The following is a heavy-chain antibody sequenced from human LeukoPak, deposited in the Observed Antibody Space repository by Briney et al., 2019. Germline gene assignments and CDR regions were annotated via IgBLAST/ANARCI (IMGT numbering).Heavy chain of an antibody. CDR2: INTNTGNP. Sequence: ASVKVSCKASGYTFSGYYLHWVRQAPGQGLEWMGWINTNTGNPTYAQGFTGRFVFSLDTSVSTAYLQICSLKAEDTAVYYCARDREYDILTGYKYYGMDVWGQGTTVTVSS. J-gene: IGHJ6*02. D-gene: IGHD3-9*01. V-gene: IGHV7-4-1*01. CDR1: GYTFSGYY. CDR3: ARDREYDILTGYKYYGMDV.